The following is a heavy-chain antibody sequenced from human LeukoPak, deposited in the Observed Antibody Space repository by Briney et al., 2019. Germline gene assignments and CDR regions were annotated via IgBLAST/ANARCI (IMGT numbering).Heavy chain of an antibody. Sequence: GGSLRLSCAASGFTFSSYSMNWVRQAPGKGLEWVLSISSSSSYIYYADSVKGRFTISRDNAKNSLYLQMNSLRAEDTAVYYCARDPEAAAGPQAAFDIWGQGTMVTVSS. D-gene: IGHD6-13*01. J-gene: IGHJ3*02. V-gene: IGHV3-21*01. CDR1: GFTFSSYS. CDR2: ISSSSSYI. CDR3: ARDPEAAAGPQAAFDI.